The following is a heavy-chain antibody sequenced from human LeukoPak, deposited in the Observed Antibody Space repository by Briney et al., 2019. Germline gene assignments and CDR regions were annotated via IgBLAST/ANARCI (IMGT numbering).Heavy chain of an antibody. V-gene: IGHV3-23*01. CDR3: AKDFRIGYSAHFDY. CDR1: GFTLSSYA. J-gene: IGHJ4*02. Sequence: GGSLRLSCTASGFTLSSYAMSWVRQAPGEGLEWVSTISGSADNTNYAEAVKGRFTISRDNSKNTLYLQMDSLRGEDMAVYYCAKDFRIGYSAHFDYWGQGALVTVSS. CDR2: ISGSADNT. D-gene: IGHD2-21*01.